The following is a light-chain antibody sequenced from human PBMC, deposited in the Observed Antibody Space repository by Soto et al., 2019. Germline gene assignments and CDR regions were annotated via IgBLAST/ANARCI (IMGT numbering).Light chain of an antibody. CDR1: QSINTY. Sequence: DIQMTQSPSSLSASVGDRVTITCRASQSINTYLSWYQKKPGKPPNLLLYTSSSLRSGVPSRFSGSGSGTDFTLTISSLQPEDFATYYCQQYGSSPPYTFGQGTKLEIK. CDR2: TSS. J-gene: IGKJ2*01. CDR3: QQYGSSPPYT. V-gene: IGKV1-39*01.